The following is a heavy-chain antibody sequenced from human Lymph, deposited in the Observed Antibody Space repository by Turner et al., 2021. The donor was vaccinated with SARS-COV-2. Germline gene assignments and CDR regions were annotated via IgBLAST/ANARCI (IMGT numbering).Heavy chain of an antibody. V-gene: IGHV3-53*02. D-gene: IGHD2-15*01. CDR1: GIIVSRNY. CDR2: IYSGGTT. CDR3: ARDRGTYGMDV. Sequence: EVQLVETGGGLIQPGGSLRLPCSAAGIIVSRNYMNWVRQAPGKGLEWVSGIYSGGTTYYADSVKGRFTISRDNSKNTLYLQMNSLRVEDTAVYYCARDRGTYGMDVWGQGTTVTVSS. J-gene: IGHJ6*02.